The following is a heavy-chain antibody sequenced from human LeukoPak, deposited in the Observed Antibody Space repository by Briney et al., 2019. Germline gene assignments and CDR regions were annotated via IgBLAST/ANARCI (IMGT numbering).Heavy chain of an antibody. Sequence: SETLSLTCTVSGASISSGSYYWSWIRQPAGKGLEWIGRIYTSGSTNYNPSLKSRVTISVDTSKNQFSLKLSSVTAADTAVYYCARGGRWLQLGKFDYWGQGTLVTVSS. CDR3: ARGGRWLQLGKFDY. V-gene: IGHV4-61*02. J-gene: IGHJ4*02. CDR1: GASISSGSYY. D-gene: IGHD5-24*01. CDR2: IYTSGST.